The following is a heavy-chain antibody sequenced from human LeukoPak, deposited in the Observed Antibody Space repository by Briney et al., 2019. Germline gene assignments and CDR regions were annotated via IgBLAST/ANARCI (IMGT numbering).Heavy chain of an antibody. D-gene: IGHD3-10*01. V-gene: IGHV4-34*01. CDR2: INHSGST. CDR3: ARGKYYGSGSSTFDY. CDR1: GGPFSGYY. Sequence: SETLSLTCAVYGGPFSGYYWSWIRQPPGKGLEWIGEINHSGSTNYNPSLKSRVTISVDTSKNQFSLKLSSVTAADTAVYYCARGKYYGSGSSTFDYWGQGTLVTVSS. J-gene: IGHJ4*02.